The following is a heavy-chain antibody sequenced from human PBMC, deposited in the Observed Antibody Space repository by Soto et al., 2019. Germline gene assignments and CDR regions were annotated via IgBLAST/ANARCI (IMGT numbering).Heavy chain of an antibody. CDR3: ARQGWNNLFDY. CDR1: GLTVSSNY. Sequence: EVQLVETGGGLIQPGGSLRLSCAASGLTVSSNYMSWVRQAPGKGLEWVSVIYSGGNTYYADSVKGRFIISSDNSKNTLYLQMNSLRVEDTAVYYCARQGWNNLFDYWGQGTPVTVSS. D-gene: IGHD1-1*01. V-gene: IGHV3-53*02. CDR2: IYSGGNT. J-gene: IGHJ4*02.